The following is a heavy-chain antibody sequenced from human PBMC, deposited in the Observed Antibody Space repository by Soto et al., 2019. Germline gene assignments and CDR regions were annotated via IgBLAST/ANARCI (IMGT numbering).Heavy chain of an antibody. CDR3: AIVDKYVPPTPQDV. D-gene: IGHD5-12*01. CDR2: ISPYSGNT. CDR1: GYIFVNYG. J-gene: IGHJ6*02. V-gene: IGHV1-18*01. Sequence: QVQLVQSGDEVRKPGSSVKVSCKASGYIFVNYGIAWVRQAPGQGLEWMGWISPYSGNTHYASKVQGRLTMTTNTSTSTAFMDLGSLTSDDTAVYYFAIVDKYVPPTPQDVWRQGTTVNVSS.